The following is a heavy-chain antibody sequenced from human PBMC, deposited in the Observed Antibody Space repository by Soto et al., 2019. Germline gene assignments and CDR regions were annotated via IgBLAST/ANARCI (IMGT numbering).Heavy chain of an antibody. CDR2: ITGSSSLI. CDR3: ARVKGPTLATPYLDY. Sequence: VQLVESGGGFVQPGGSLRLSCAASGFTFNGYSIHWVRQAPGKGLEWLSYITGSSSLIYYADSVRGRFTVSRDNAKNTVYLQMNSLRDDDTAFYYCARVKGPTLATPYLDYWGQGTLVTVSS. CDR1: GFTFNGYS. D-gene: IGHD3-16*01. J-gene: IGHJ4*02. V-gene: IGHV3-48*02.